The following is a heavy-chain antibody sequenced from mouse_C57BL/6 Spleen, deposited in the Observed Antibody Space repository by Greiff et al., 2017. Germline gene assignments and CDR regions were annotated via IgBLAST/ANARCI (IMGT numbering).Heavy chain of an antibody. D-gene: IGHD2-1*01. Sequence: EVKLMESGPGLVKPSQSLSLTCSVTGYSITSGYYWNWIRQFPGNKLEWMGYISYDGSNNYNPSLKNRISITRDTSKNQFFLKLNSVTTEDTATYYCARDVYDARYYYAMDYWGQGTSVTVSS. CDR2: ISYDGSN. J-gene: IGHJ4*01. V-gene: IGHV3-6*01. CDR1: GYSITSGYY. CDR3: ARDVYDARYYYAMDY.